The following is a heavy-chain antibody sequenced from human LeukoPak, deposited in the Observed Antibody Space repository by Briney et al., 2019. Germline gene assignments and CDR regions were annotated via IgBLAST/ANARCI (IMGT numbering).Heavy chain of an antibody. CDR3: AREEIFYPDHGMDV. Sequence: PGGSLRLSCAASGLTFSSYEMNWVRQAPGKGLEWVSYISSSGSTIYYADSVKGRFTISRDNAKNSLYLQMNSLRAEDTAVYYCAREEIFYPDHGMDVWGQGTTVTVSS. V-gene: IGHV3-48*03. CDR2: ISSSGSTI. D-gene: IGHD3-9*01. J-gene: IGHJ6*02. CDR1: GLTFSSYE.